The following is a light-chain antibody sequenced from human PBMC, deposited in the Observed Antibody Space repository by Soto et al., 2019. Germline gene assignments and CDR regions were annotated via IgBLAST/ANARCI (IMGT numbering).Light chain of an antibody. Sequence: DIQMTQSPSTLSASVGDRVTITCRASQTINSWLAWYQRKPGKAPKVLIFDASSLKTGVPSRFSGSGSGTEFTLTISNLQPDDFATYYCQQYDSYSSGPFGQGTKVDIK. V-gene: IGKV1-5*01. CDR3: QQYDSYSSGP. CDR1: QTINSW. J-gene: IGKJ1*01. CDR2: DAS.